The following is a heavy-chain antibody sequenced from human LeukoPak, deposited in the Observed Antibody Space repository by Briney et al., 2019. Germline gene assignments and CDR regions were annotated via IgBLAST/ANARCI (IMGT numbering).Heavy chain of an antibody. J-gene: IGHJ3*02. CDR2: FDPEDGET. D-gene: IGHD5-24*01. CDR3: ATGLGYRVRVTDPDAFDI. Sequence: ASVKVSCKVSGYTLTELSMHWVRQAPGKGLEWMGGFDPEDGETIYAQKFQGRVTMTEDTSTDTAYMELSSLRSEDTAVYYYATGLGYRVRVTDPDAFDIWGQGTMVTVSS. CDR1: GYTLTELS. V-gene: IGHV1-24*01.